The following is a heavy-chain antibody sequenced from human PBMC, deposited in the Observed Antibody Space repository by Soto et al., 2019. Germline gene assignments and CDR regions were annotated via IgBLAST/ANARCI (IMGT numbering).Heavy chain of an antibody. CDR3: AKDLYSNYGDAFDI. Sequence: GGSLRLSCAASGFTFDDYAMHWVRQAPGKGLEWVSGISWNSDNIVYADSVKGRFTISRDNAKNSLYLQMNSLRAEDTALYYCAKDLYSNYGDAFDIWGQGTMVTVSS. J-gene: IGHJ3*02. CDR2: ISWNSDNI. V-gene: IGHV3-9*01. D-gene: IGHD4-4*01. CDR1: GFTFDDYA.